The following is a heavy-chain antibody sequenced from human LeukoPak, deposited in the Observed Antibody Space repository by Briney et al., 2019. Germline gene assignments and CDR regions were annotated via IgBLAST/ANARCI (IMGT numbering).Heavy chain of an antibody. CDR3: ARGREYQLLNPSDY. D-gene: IGHD2-2*01. CDR1: GFTFSSYS. J-gene: IGHJ4*02. Sequence: GGSLRLSCAASGFTFSSYSMNWVRQAPGKGLEWVSSISSSSSYMYYADSVKVRFTISRDNAKNSLYLQMNSLRAEDTAVYYCARGREYQLLNPSDYWGQGTLVTVSS. V-gene: IGHV3-21*01. CDR2: ISSSSSYM.